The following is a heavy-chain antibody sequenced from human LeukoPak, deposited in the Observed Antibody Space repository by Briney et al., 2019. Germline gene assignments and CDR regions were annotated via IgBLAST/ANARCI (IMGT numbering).Heavy chain of an antibody. D-gene: IGHD3-9*01. J-gene: IGHJ3*02. CDR3: ARPLVYDILTGYYKGAFDI. CDR1: GYTFVRHW. Sequence: GESMGISCKGSGYTFVRHWISWVRQMAGEGLKWMGRIDPSDSYTDYTPSFQGHVTISVDKSISTAYLQWSSLKASDTAMYYCARPLVYDILTGYYKGAFDIWGQGTMVSVSS. V-gene: IGHV5-10-1*01. CDR2: IDPSDSYT.